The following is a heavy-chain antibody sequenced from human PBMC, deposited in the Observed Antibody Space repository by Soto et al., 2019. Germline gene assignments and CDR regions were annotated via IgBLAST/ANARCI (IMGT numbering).Heavy chain of an antibody. CDR2: IITIFGTA. CDR1: GGTFSSYA. J-gene: IGHJ6*02. D-gene: IGHD6-19*01. Sequence: QVQLVQSGAEVKKPGSSVKVSCKASGGTFSSYAISWVRQAPGQGLEWMGGIITIFGTANYAQKFQGRVTITADEATSTDYMELSRLRAEYTAVYYCARGEGIAVAGDYYYGMDVLGPGTTVTVSS. CDR3: ARGEGIAVAGDYYYGMDV. V-gene: IGHV1-69*01.